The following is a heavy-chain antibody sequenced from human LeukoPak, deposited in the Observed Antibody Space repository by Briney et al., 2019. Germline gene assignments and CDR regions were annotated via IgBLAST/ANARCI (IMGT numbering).Heavy chain of an antibody. D-gene: IGHD3-3*01. CDR3: AMRSYDFWSGYYTIDY. Sequence: KPSETLSLTCAVYGGSFSGCYWSWIRQPPGKGLEWIGEINHSGSTNYNPSLKSRVTISVDTSKNQFSLKLSSVTAADTAVYYCAMRSYDFWSGYYTIDYWGQGTLVTVSS. CDR1: GGSFSGCY. J-gene: IGHJ4*02. CDR2: INHSGST. V-gene: IGHV4-34*01.